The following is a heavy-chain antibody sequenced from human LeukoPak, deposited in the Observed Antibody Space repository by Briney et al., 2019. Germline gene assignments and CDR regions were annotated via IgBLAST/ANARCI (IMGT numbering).Heavy chain of an antibody. CDR1: GYTFTNYA. CDR2: ISGYNDNT. D-gene: IGHD3-9*01. J-gene: IGHJ4*02. Sequence: ASVKVSCKASGYTFTNYAISWARQAPGQGLEWMGWISGYNDNTNYAQKLQGRVTMTTDTSTSTAYMELRSLRSDDTAVYYCARDRPYYDILTGYSVFDYWGQGTLVTVST. V-gene: IGHV1-18*01. CDR3: ARDRPYYDILTGYSVFDY.